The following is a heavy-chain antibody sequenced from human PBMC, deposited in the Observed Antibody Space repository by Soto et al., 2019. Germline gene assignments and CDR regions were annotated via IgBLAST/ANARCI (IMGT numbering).Heavy chain of an antibody. Sequence: GASVKVSCKASGGTFSSYAISWVRQAPGQGLEWMGGIIPIFGTANYAQKFQGRVTITADESTSTAYMELSSLRSEDTAVYYCARMGEQWLLTRGYYYYGMDVWGQGTTVTVSS. CDR1: GGTFSSYA. D-gene: IGHD6-19*01. CDR3: ARMGEQWLLTRGYYYYGMDV. CDR2: IIPIFGTA. V-gene: IGHV1-69*13. J-gene: IGHJ6*02.